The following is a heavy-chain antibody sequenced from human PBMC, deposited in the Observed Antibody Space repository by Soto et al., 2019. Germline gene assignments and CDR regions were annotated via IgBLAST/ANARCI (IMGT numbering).Heavy chain of an antibody. Sequence: GASVKVSCKASGYTFTSYAMHWVRQAPGQRLEWMGWINAGNGNTKYSQKFQGRVTITRDTSASTAYMELSSLRSEDTAVYYCARDLYRINYDSSGYYVYWGQGTLVTVSS. CDR3: ARDLYRINYDSSGYYVY. J-gene: IGHJ4*02. CDR2: INAGNGNT. V-gene: IGHV1-3*01. D-gene: IGHD3-22*01. CDR1: GYTFTSYA.